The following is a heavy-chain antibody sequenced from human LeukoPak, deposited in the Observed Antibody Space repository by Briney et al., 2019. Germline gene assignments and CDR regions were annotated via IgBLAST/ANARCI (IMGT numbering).Heavy chain of an antibody. CDR1: GFTFSSYA. Sequence: GGSLRLSCAASGFTFSSYAMSWVRQAPGKGLEWVSAISGSGGSTYYADSVKGRFTISRDNSKNTLYLQMNSLRAEDTAVYYCARDVSTSYYDFWSGYSSNFDYWGQGTLVTVSS. V-gene: IGHV3-23*01. CDR3: ARDVSTSYYDFWSGYSSNFDY. CDR2: ISGSGGST. J-gene: IGHJ4*02. D-gene: IGHD3-3*01.